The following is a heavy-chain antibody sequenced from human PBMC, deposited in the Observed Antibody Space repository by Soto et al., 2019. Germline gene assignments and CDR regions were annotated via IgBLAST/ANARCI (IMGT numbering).Heavy chain of an antibody. D-gene: IGHD3-3*01. CDR3: ARVFTGFWSGYDAPPPPNNDY. J-gene: IGHJ4*02. CDR2: IYHSGST. Sequence: SETLSLTCAVSGYSISSGYYWGWIQQPPGKGLEWIGSIYHSGSTYYNPSLKSRVTISVDTSKNQFSLKLSSVTAADTAVYYCARVFTGFWSGYDAPPPPNNDYWGQGTLVTVSS. CDR1: GYSISSGYY. V-gene: IGHV4-38-2*01.